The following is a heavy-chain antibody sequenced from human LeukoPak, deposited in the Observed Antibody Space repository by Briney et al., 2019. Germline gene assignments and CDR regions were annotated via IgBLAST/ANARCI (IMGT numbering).Heavy chain of an antibody. J-gene: IGHJ3*02. V-gene: IGHV3-23*01. CDR2: ISASGGST. CDR3: AKSEQRHRGGRSCLLSAFYI. D-gene: IGHD2-15*01. Sequence: GGSLRLSFAASGFTFSSNAMSWVRQAPGKGLGWVSAISASGGSTYYADSVKGRFTISRDSPKNTLYLQMNSLRAQDTAVYYCAKSEQRHRGGRSCLLSAFYIWGQGTMVTVSS. CDR1: GFTFSSNA.